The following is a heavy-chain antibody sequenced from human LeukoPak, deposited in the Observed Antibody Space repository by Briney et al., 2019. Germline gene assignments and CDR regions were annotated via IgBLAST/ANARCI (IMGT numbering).Heavy chain of an antibody. J-gene: IGHJ6*03. CDR3: ARDAAAEGFYYYYYYMDV. V-gene: IGHV3-7*01. Sequence: PGGSLRLSCAASGFTFSSHWMSWVRQAPGKGLEWVANIKQDGSEKYYVDSVKGRFTISRDNAKNSLYLQMNSLRAEDTAVYYCARDAAAEGFYYYYYYMDVWGKGTTVTVSS. CDR1: GFTFSSHW. CDR2: IKQDGSEK. D-gene: IGHD6-13*01.